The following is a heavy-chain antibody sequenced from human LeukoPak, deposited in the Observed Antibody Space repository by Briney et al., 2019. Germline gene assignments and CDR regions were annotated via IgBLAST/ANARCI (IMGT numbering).Heavy chain of an antibody. Sequence: TGGSLRLSRAASGFTFSSYAMSWVRQAPGGGLEWVSAISGSGDTTYHADSVKGRFTISRDNSENRLSLQMDSLRAKDTAVYFCAKDTTAWWYHRAYMDVWGKGTTVTVSS. J-gene: IGHJ6*03. V-gene: IGHV3-23*01. CDR2: ISGSGDTT. CDR3: AKDTTAWWYHRAYMDV. D-gene: IGHD2-15*01. CDR1: GFTFSSYA.